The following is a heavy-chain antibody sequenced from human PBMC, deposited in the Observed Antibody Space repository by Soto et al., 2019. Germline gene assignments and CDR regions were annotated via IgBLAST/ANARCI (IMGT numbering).Heavy chain of an antibody. CDR3: ARVDTPTVRVGMDV. CDR2: ISANIIST. Sequence: EVQLLESGGGLVQPGGSLRLSCAASGFNFNSHAMTWVRQAPGKGLEWVSTISANIISTYYADSVKGRFTISRDNAKNTLYLQMSSLRVEDTAVYHCARVDTPTVRVGMDVWGQGTTFTVSS. D-gene: IGHD2-15*01. CDR1: GFNFNSHA. J-gene: IGHJ6*02. V-gene: IGHV3-23*01.